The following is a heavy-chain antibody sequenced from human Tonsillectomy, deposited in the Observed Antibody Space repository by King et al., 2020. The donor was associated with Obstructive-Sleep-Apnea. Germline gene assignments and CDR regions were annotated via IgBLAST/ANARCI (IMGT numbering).Heavy chain of an antibody. D-gene: IGHD3-3*01. Sequence: QLQESGPGLVKPSETLSLTCTVSGASIGSSHYYWGWVRQPPGKRLEWIGNIYYTGSTHYNPSLKSRVTISVDTSKNQFSLKLSSVTAADTAVYYCARPRTTYTIFSVLDYWGQGSLVTVSS. V-gene: IGHV4-39*07. CDR2: IYYTGST. CDR1: GASIGSSHYY. J-gene: IGHJ4*02. CDR3: ARPRTTYTIFSVLDY.